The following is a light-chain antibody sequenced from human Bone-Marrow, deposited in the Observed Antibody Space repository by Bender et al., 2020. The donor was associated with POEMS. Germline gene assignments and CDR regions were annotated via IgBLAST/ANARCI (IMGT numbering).Light chain of an antibody. CDR3: CSHAGLSTPVV. Sequence: QSALTQPASVSGSPGQSITISCTGTSSDVGGYDYVSWYQQHPGKAPKLMIYDVSNLPSGVSNRFSGSKSGNTASLTISGLQAEDEADYYCCSHAGLSTPVVFGGGTHLTVL. J-gene: IGLJ2*01. CDR1: SSDVGGYDY. CDR2: DVS. V-gene: IGLV2-14*01.